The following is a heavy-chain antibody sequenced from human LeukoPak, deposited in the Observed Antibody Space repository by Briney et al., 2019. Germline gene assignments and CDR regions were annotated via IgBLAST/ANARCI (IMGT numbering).Heavy chain of an antibody. Sequence: SESLSLTCTVSGGSISSYYWSWIRQPPGKGLEWIGYIHHSGSTKSNPSLKSRVTISIDTSKNQFSLRLSSVTAADTAAYYCARHFDLDSGGDAFDVWGQGTVVTVSS. CDR2: IHHSGST. J-gene: IGHJ3*01. CDR3: ARHFDLDSGGDAFDV. CDR1: GGSISSYY. V-gene: IGHV4-59*08. D-gene: IGHD3-9*01.